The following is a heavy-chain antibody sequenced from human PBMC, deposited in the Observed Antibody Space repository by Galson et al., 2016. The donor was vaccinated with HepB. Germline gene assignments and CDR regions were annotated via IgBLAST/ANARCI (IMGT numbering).Heavy chain of an antibody. CDR1: GGSFSSYA. CDR3: AIRRDGFRPDYYYYYGMDV. Sequence: SVKVSCKASGGSFSSYAISWVRQAPGQGLEWMGGIIPVFGPANYAQNFQGRVTITADDSTSTGDMELSSLRSEDSAVYYCAIRRDGFRPDYYYYYGMDVWGQGTTITVSS. CDR2: IIPVFGPA. J-gene: IGHJ6*02. V-gene: IGHV1-69*13. D-gene: IGHD5-24*01.